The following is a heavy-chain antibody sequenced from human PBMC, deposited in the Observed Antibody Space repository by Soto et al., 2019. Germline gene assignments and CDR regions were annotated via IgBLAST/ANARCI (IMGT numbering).Heavy chain of an antibody. Sequence: EVQLVESGGGLVKPGGSLRLSCAASGFTFSSYSMNWVRQAPGKGLEWVSSISSSSSYIYYADSVKGRFTISRDNAKNSLYLQMNSLRAEDTAVYYCARDTNDFWRNYFDYWGQGTLVTVSS. CDR2: ISSSSSYI. J-gene: IGHJ4*02. CDR3: ARDTNDFWRNYFDY. V-gene: IGHV3-21*01. CDR1: GFTFSSYS. D-gene: IGHD3-3*01.